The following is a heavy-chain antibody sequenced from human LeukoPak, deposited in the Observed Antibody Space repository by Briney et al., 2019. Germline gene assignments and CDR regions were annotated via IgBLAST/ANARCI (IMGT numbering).Heavy chain of an antibody. CDR1: GFTFSSYA. CDR3: CCSRSLDY. Sequence: QIGGSLRLSCAASGFTFSSYAMSWVRQAPGKGLEWVANIKQDGSEKYYVDSVKGRFTISRDNAKNSLYLQMTSLRAEDTAVYYCCCSRSLDYWGQGTLVTVSS. D-gene: IGHD6-13*01. CDR2: IKQDGSEK. J-gene: IGHJ4*02. V-gene: IGHV3-7*01.